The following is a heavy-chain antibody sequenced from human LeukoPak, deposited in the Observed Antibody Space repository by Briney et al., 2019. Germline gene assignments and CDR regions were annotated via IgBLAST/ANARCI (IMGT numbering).Heavy chain of an antibody. CDR1: RGSISSPNYY. Sequence: SETLSLTCSVSRGSISSPNYYWGWIRQSPGKGLEWIGNIYYSGTTYYNPSLPSLKSRVTILIDTSKNQFSLRLRSVTAADTAVYYCARSYSGSFLYWGQGSLVTVSS. J-gene: IGHJ1*01. CDR2: IYYSGTT. CDR3: ARSYSGSFLY. V-gene: IGHV4-39*07. D-gene: IGHD1-26*01.